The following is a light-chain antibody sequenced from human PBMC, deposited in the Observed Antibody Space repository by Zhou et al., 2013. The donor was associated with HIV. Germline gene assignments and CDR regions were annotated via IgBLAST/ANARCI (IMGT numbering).Light chain of an antibody. CDR2: GAS. Sequence: EIVLTQSPGTLSLSPGERATLSCRASQSVSSGYLAWYQQKPGQAPRLLIYGASNRATGIPDRFSGRGSGTDFTLTISRLEPEDFAVYYCQQYGSSPRTFGQGTKVEIK. CDR1: QSVSSGY. V-gene: IGKV3-20*01. J-gene: IGKJ1*01. CDR3: QQYGSSPRT.